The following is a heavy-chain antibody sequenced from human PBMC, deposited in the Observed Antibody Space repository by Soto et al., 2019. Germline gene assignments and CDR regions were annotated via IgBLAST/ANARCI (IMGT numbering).Heavy chain of an antibody. CDR3: AREATKGAFDY. Sequence: EVQLVESGGGLVRPGGSLRLSCAASGFTVSSNYMSWVRQAPGKGLEWVSVIYSGGSTYYADSVKGRFTISRDNSKNTLYLQMNSLRAEDTAVYYCAREATKGAFDYWGQGTLVTVSS. D-gene: IGHD3-16*01. CDR1: GFTVSSNY. V-gene: IGHV3-66*01. CDR2: IYSGGST. J-gene: IGHJ4*02.